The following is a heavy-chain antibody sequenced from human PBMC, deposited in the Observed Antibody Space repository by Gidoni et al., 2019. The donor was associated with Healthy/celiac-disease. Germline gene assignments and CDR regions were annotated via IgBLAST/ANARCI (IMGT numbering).Heavy chain of an antibody. V-gene: IGHV6-1*01. CDR3: ARVNSSSSSRYYYYGMDV. CDR2: TYYRSKWYN. Sequence: QVQLQQSGPGLVKPSQTLSLTCSISGDSVSSNSAAWNWIRQSPSRGLEWLGRTYYRSKWYNDYAVSVKSRITINPDTSKNQFSLQLNSVTPEDTAVYYCARVNSSSSSRYYYYGMDVWGQGTTVTVSS. J-gene: IGHJ6*02. CDR1: GDSVSSNSAA. D-gene: IGHD6-6*01.